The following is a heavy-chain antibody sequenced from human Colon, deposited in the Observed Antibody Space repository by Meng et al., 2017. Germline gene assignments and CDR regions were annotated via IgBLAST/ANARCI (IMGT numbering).Heavy chain of an antibody. J-gene: IGHJ5*02. V-gene: IGHV4-30-4*01. Sequence: QLQLQESGPGLVKPSETLSLTCTVSGDSITSGDYYWSWIRQSPGRGLEWIGYIYYSANTYYNPSLKSRVTISVDTSRNLFSLKLRAVTAADTAVYYCVRSSGWVRTGFDPWGQGTLVTVSS. CDR3: VRSSGWVRTGFDP. CDR1: GDSITSGDYY. D-gene: IGHD6-19*01. CDR2: IYYSANT.